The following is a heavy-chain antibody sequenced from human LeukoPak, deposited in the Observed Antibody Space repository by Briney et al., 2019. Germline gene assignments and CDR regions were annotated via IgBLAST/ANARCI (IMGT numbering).Heavy chain of an antibody. Sequence: PGGSLRLSCAASGFTFSRYWMTWVRQAPGEGLEWLANIKQDGSEKYYVDSVKGRFTISRDNAKNLLYLQMNSLRGEHTAVYYCASPFRIVVDVWGRGTLVTVSS. J-gene: IGHJ2*01. CDR1: GFTFSRYW. CDR3: ASPFRIVVDV. CDR2: IKQDGSEK. V-gene: IGHV3-7*01. D-gene: IGHD1-26*01.